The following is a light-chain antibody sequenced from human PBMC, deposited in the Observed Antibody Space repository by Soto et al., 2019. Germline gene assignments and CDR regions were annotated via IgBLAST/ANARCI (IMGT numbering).Light chain of an antibody. J-gene: IGKJ1*01. V-gene: IGKV1-5*01. CDR3: QHYSSYSST. CDR2: DAS. CDR1: RSISKW. Sequence: DIQMTQSPSTLSASVGDRVTITCRSSRSISKWLAWYQQKPGTAPKLLIYDASSLKSGVPSRFSASGSGTEFTLTISSLQPDDFAAYYCQHYSSYSSTFGQGTKVDIK.